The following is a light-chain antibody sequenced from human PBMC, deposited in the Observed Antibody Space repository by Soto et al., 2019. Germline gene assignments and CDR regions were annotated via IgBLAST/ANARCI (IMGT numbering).Light chain of an antibody. Sequence: DIQMTQSPSSVSASIGDRVTITCRASQDISSGLGWYQQKPGKAPKFLIYAATSLQSGVPSRFSGSGSGTDFTLTISSLQPEDSATYYCQQAHSFPLTFGGGTRVEIE. V-gene: IGKV1D-12*01. CDR2: AAT. CDR1: QDISSG. J-gene: IGKJ4*01. CDR3: QQAHSFPLT.